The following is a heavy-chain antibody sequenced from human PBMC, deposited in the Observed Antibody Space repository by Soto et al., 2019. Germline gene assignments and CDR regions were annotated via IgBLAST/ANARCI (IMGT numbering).Heavy chain of an antibody. J-gene: IGHJ5*02. V-gene: IGHV1-18*01. CDR2: ISGYNGYT. CDR3: ARVGYYYGSGSYLFDP. CDR1: GYTFTSHS. Sequence: QVQLVQSGGEVKKPGASVKVSCKASGYTFTSHSISWVRRAPGEGLEWVGWISGYNGYTNYAQNCKGRVTMTTDASTSTAYMELRSLRPDDTAVYYCARVGYYYGSGSYLFDPWGQGTLVTVSS. D-gene: IGHD3-10*01.